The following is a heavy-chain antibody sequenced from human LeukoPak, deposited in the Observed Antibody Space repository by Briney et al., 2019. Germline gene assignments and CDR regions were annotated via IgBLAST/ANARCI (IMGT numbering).Heavy chain of an antibody. V-gene: IGHV1-8*01. CDR2: MNPNSGNT. D-gene: IGHD3-10*01. J-gene: IGHJ4*02. CDR1: GYTFTSYD. CDR3: ARGNYYGSGSYYNWGEIDY. Sequence: GASVKVSCKASGYTFTSYDINWVRQATGQGLEWMGWMNPNSGNTGYAQKFQGRVTMTRNTSISTVYMELSSLRSEDTAVYYCARGNYYGSGSYYNWGEIDYWGQGTLVTVSS.